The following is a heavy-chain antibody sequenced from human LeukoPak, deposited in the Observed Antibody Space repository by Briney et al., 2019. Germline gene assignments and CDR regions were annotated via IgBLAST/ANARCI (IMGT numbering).Heavy chain of an antibody. J-gene: IGHJ4*02. D-gene: IGHD6-19*01. CDR3: ARALTRYSTAWYGY. Sequence: GASVKVSCKASGYTFTAYYIHWVRQAPGQGLEWMGWLNPYSGGTNYAQKFQGRVTLTRDTSITTAYMDLSSLTSDDTALYYCARALTRYSTAWYGYWGQGTLVTVSS. CDR2: LNPYSGGT. CDR1: GYTFTAYY. V-gene: IGHV1-2*02.